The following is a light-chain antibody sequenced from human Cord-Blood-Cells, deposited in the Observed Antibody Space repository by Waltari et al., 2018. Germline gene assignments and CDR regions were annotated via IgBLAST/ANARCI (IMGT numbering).Light chain of an antibody. J-gene: IGKJ4*01. CDR3: QQYGSSPLT. CDR1: QSVSSSY. V-gene: IGKV3-20*01. Sequence: EIVLTQSPVTLSLSPGERATLSCRASQSVSSSYLAWYQQKPGQAPRLLIYGASSRATGIPDRFSGRWSGTDFTLTISRLEPEDFAVYYCQQYGSSPLTFGGGTKVEIK. CDR2: GAS.